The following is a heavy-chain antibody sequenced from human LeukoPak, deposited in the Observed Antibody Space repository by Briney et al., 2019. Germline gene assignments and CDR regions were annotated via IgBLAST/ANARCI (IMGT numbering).Heavy chain of an antibody. V-gene: IGHV4-34*01. Sequence: SETLSLTCAVYGGSFSGYYWSWIRQPPGKGLEWIGEINHSGSTNYNPSLKSRVTISVDTSKNQFSLKLSSVIAADTAVYYCAGLYGSAGMDVWGQGTTVTVSS. CDR1: GGSFSGYY. J-gene: IGHJ6*02. CDR3: AGLYGSAGMDV. D-gene: IGHD3-10*01. CDR2: INHSGST.